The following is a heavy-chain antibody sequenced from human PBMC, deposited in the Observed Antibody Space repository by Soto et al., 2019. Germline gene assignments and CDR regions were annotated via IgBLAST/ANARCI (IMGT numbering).Heavy chain of an antibody. CDR1: GFPFSGYA. J-gene: IGHJ5*02. CDR3: AKAFGITIFGVPFDP. V-gene: IGHV3-23*01. CDR2: ISGSGEST. D-gene: IGHD3-3*01. Sequence: EVQLLESGGGLVQPGGSLRLSCAASGFPFSGYAMSWVRRAPGKGPEWVSSISGSGESTHYADSVKGRSTISRDNSKNTLYLQMNILRAEDTAVYYCAKAFGITIFGVPFDPWGQGTLVTVSS.